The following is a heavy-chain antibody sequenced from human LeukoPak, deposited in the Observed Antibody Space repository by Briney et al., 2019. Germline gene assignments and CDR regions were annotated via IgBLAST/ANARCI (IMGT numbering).Heavy chain of an antibody. J-gene: IGHJ1*01. Sequence: GESLKISCKGSGYSLTSYWIGWVRQMPGKGLEWMGIIYPGDSDTRYSPSFQGQVTISADKSISTAYLQWSSLKASDTAMYYCARGRDMVRGVPEYFQHWGQGTLVTVSS. CDR3: ARGRDMVRGVPEYFQH. CDR2: IYPGDSDT. D-gene: IGHD3-10*01. V-gene: IGHV5-51*01. CDR1: GYSLTSYW.